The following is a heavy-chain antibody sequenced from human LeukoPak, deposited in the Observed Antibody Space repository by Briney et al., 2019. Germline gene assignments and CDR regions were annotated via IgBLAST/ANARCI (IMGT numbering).Heavy chain of an antibody. J-gene: IGHJ4*02. CDR1: GGSISSGGYY. D-gene: IGHD6-13*01. V-gene: IGHV4-31*03. CDR3: AREQNLAYSSSPQFCFDY. CDR2: IYYSGST. Sequence: PSETLSLTCTVSGGSISSGGYYWSWIRQHPGKGLEWIGYIYYSGSTYYNPSLKSRVTISVDTSKNQFSPKLSSVTAADTAVYYCAREQNLAYSSSPQFCFDYWGQGTLVTVSS.